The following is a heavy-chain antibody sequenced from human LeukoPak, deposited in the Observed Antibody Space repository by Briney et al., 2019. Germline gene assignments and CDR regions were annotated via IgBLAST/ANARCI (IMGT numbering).Heavy chain of an antibody. CDR2: IYDGDSDI. CDR1: GYSFTSNW. V-gene: IGHV5-51*01. Sequence: GESLKISCKGSGYSFTSNWIGWVRQMPGKGLEWMGVIYDGDSDIRYSPSFQGQVTISADKSISTAYLQWSSLKASDTAMYYCARHPHYYDSSGYLNDYYYYYMDVWGKGTTVTVSS. J-gene: IGHJ6*03. CDR3: ARHPHYYDSSGYLNDYYYYYMDV. D-gene: IGHD3-22*01.